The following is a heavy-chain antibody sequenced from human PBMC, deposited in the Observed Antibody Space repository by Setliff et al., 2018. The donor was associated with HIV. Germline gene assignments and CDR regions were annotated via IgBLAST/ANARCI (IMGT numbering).Heavy chain of an antibody. Sequence: GASVKVSCKASGYTFTSYDINWVRQATGQGLEWMGWMNPNSGNTGYAQKFQGRVTITRNTSISTAYMELSSLRSEDTAVYYCARGSLATIKYYYYGMDVWGQGTTVTVSS. CDR2: MNPNSGNT. CDR1: GYTFTSYD. V-gene: IGHV1-8*03. CDR3: ARGSLATIKYYYYGMDV. J-gene: IGHJ6*02. D-gene: IGHD5-12*01.